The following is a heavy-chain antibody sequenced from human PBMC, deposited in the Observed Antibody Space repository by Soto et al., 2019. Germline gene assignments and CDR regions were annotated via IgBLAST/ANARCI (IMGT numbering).Heavy chain of an antibody. CDR1: GGSISSSSYY. D-gene: IGHD3-22*01. CDR3: ARQRVGYYDSSGYPDY. CDR2: IYYSGST. V-gene: IGHV4-39*01. J-gene: IGHJ4*02. Sequence: SETLSLTCTVSGGSISSSSYYWGWIRQPPGKGLEWIGSIYYSGSTYYNPSLKSRVTISVDTSKNQFSLKLSSVTAADTAVYYCARQRVGYYDSSGYPDYWGQGTLVTVSS.